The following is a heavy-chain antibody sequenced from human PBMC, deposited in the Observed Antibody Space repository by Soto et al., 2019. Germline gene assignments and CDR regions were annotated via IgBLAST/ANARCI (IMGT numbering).Heavy chain of an antibody. CDR2: IIPIFGTA. V-gene: IGHV1-69*13. Sequence: SVKVSCKASGGTFSSYAISWVRQAPGQGLEWMGGIIPIFGTANYAQKFQGRVTITADESTSTAYMELSSLRSEDTAVYYCARVAANRYCSSTSCYFDYWGQGTLVTVSS. CDR1: GGTFSSYA. D-gene: IGHD2-2*01. CDR3: ARVAANRYCSSTSCYFDY. J-gene: IGHJ4*02.